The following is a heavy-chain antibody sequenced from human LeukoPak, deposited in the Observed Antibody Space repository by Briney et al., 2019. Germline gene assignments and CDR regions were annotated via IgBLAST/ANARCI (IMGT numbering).Heavy chain of an antibody. D-gene: IGHD2-2*01. Sequence: SGTLSLTCSVSGDSISSIYWWIWVRQPPGKGLEWIGEICHSGSANYNPSLKSRVSMSIDKSKNQFSLKLSSVTAADTAVYYCARTDGLGYCSSTSCPLPYWGQGTLVTVSS. CDR2: ICHSGSA. CDR1: GDSISSIYW. CDR3: ARTDGLGYCSSTSCPLPY. J-gene: IGHJ4*02. V-gene: IGHV4-4*02.